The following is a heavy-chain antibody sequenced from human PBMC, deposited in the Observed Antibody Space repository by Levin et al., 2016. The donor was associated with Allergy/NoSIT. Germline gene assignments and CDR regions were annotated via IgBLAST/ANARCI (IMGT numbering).Heavy chain of an antibody. J-gene: IGHJ5*02. CDR1: GFTFSNYA. CDR3: AKDGSELWARRYGYGHDH. CDR2: ISSSGGST. V-gene: IGHV3-23*01. Sequence: GESLKISCAASGFTFSNYAMSWVRQAAGKGLEWVSAISSSGGSTFYADSVKGRFTISRDNSRKMLFLQMNSLRPDDTAVYYCAKDGSELWARRYGYGHDHWGQGTLVTVSS. D-gene: IGHD5-18*01.